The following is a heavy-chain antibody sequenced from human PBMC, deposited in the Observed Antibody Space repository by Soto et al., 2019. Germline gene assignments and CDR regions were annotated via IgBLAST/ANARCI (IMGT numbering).Heavy chain of an antibody. V-gene: IGHV3-11*01. D-gene: IGHD3-10*01. CDR1: GLTFSDHY. J-gene: IGHJ6*02. Sequence: QVQLVESGGGLVKPGGSLRLSCAASGLTFSDHYMTWIRQAPGKGLEWISYISSSAGTIYYADSVKGRFTISRDNAKNSLYLQMTNLRAEDTAVYYCARALYFGSGTYYFSAVDVWGQGTTVTVSS. CDR3: ARALYFGSGTYYFSAVDV. CDR2: ISSSAGTI.